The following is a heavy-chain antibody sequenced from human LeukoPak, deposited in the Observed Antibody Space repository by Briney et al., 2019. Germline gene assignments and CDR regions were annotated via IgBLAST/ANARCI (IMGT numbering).Heavy chain of an antibody. CDR2: VYSGITT. J-gene: IGHJ4*02. V-gene: IGHV3-53*01. CDR1: GFTVSSNY. Sequence: GGSLRLSCAASGFTVSSNYMSWVRQAPGKGLEWVSVVYSGITTYYADSVKGRFTISRDNSENTLYLQMNSLRAEDTAVYYCARLGSKGKFYFDYWGQGTLVTVSS. D-gene: IGHD3-10*01. CDR3: ARLGSKGKFYFDY.